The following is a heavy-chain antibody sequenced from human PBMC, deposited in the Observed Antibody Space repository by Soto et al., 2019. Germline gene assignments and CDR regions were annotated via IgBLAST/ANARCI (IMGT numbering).Heavy chain of an antibody. D-gene: IGHD2-2*01. CDR1: GFSLSTSGVG. CDR3: AHSRRGYCSSTSCYPQVWAFDI. V-gene: IGHV2-5*02. CDR2: IYWDDDK. Sequence: QITLKESGPTLVKPTQTLTLTCTFSGFSLSTSGVGVGWIRQPPGKALEWLALIYWDDDKRYSPSLKSRLTITKDTSKNQVVLTMTNMDPVDTATYYCAHSRRGYCSSTSCYPQVWAFDIWGQGTMVTVSS. J-gene: IGHJ3*02.